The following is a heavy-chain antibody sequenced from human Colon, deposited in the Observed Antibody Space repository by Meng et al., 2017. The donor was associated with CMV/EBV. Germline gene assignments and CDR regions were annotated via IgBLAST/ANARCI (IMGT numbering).Heavy chain of an antibody. Sequence: QVQLVQSGAEVKKPGASVMVSCKASGYTFNHYGITWVRQAPGQGLEWMGWISAYNGDTNYEQKFQGRVTMTTDRSTSTAYMELRSLRSDDTAVYYCARGMGGLGYYFDSWGQGTLVTVSS. CDR2: ISAYNGDT. CDR1: GYTFNHYG. J-gene: IGHJ4*02. CDR3: ARGMGGLGYYFDS. V-gene: IGHV1-18*01. D-gene: IGHD3-16*01.